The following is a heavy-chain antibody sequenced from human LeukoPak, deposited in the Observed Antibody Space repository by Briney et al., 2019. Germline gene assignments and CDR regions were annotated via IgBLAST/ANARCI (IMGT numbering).Heavy chain of an antibody. D-gene: IGHD2-2*01. CDR1: GYTFTTYD. CDR3: ARDGVGIVVVPAEDWFDP. J-gene: IGHJ5*02. Sequence: VASVKVSCKASGYTFTTYDINWVRQATGQGLEWMGWMNPNSGNTGYTQKFQGRVTMTRNTSISTAYMELSSLRSEDTAVYYCARDGVGIVVVPAEDWFDPWGQGTLVTVSS. CDR2: MNPNSGNT. V-gene: IGHV1-8*01.